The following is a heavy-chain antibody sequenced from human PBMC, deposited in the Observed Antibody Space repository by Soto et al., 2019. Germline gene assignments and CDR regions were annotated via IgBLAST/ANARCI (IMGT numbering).Heavy chain of an antibody. CDR2: ISSSSSYI. CDR3: ASGSLVGGFDP. Sequence: EVQLVESGGGLVKPGGSLRLSCAASGFTFSSYSMNWVRQAPGKGLEWVSSISSSSSYIYYADSVKGRFTISRDNAKNSLYLQMNSLRAEATAVYYCASGSLVGGFDPWGQGTLVTVSS. D-gene: IGHD3-10*01. CDR1: GFTFSSYS. J-gene: IGHJ5*02. V-gene: IGHV3-21*01.